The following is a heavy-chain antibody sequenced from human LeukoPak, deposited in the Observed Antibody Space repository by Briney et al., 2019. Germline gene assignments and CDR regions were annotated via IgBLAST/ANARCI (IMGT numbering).Heavy chain of an antibody. Sequence: GGSLRLSCAASGFTFSSYAMHWVRQAPGKGLEYVSAISSNGGSTYYANSVKGRFTISRDNSKNTLSLEVNSLRVEDTAVYYCARDRGRVSTAGSAFDIWGRGTMVTVS. J-gene: IGHJ3*02. D-gene: IGHD1-14*01. V-gene: IGHV3-64*01. CDR2: ISSNGGST. CDR1: GFTFSSYA. CDR3: ARDRGRVSTAGSAFDI.